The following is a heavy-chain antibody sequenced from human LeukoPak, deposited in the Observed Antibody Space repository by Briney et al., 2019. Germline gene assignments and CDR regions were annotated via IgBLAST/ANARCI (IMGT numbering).Heavy chain of an antibody. V-gene: IGHV3-30*02. CDR1: GFTFSSYG. CDR2: IRYDGSNK. J-gene: IGHJ3*02. Sequence: GGSLRLSCAASGFTFSSYGMNWVRQAPGKGLEWVAFIRYDGSNKYYADSVKGRFTISRDNSKNTLYLQMNSLRAEDTAVYYCAKDRRVDIVVVPAALRAFDIWGQGTMVTASS. CDR3: AKDRRVDIVVVPAALRAFDI. D-gene: IGHD2-2*03.